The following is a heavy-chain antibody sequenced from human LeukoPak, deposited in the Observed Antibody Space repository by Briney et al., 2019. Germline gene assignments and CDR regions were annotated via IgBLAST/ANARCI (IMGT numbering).Heavy chain of an antibody. D-gene: IGHD4-17*01. V-gene: IGHV3-30*03. J-gene: IGHJ4*02. CDR2: VSYDESSI. CDR1: GFTFSTYG. Sequence: GGSLRLSCAASGFTFSTYGMHWVRQAPGKGLEWVAVVSYDESSIYYADSVKGRFTISRDNSKNTLYLQMNSLRDEDTAVYYCARSFGYGDHDDYWGQGTLVTVSS. CDR3: ARSFGYGDHDDY.